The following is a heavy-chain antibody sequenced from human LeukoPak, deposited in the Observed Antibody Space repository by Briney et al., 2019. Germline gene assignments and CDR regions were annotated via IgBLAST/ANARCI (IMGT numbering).Heavy chain of an antibody. J-gene: IGHJ4*02. V-gene: IGHV4-59*01. CDR2: IDYRGST. D-gene: IGHD3-22*01. CDR1: GGSISSYY. CDR3: AREAYDSSGYYCVGLLAPTQIFDY. Sequence: SETLSLTCTVSGGSISSYYWSWIRQPPGKGLEWIAYIDYRGSTTYNPSLKSRVTISVDTSRNQFSLKLSSVTAADTAVYYCAREAYDSSGYYCVGLLAPTQIFDYWGQGTLVTVSS.